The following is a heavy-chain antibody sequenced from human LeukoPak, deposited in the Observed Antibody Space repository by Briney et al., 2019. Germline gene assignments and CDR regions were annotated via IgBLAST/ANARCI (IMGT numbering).Heavy chain of an antibody. CDR1: GGSFSGYY. D-gene: IGHD2-15*01. CDR3: ARLFPRLPYYYYYYMDV. J-gene: IGHJ6*03. V-gene: IGHV4-34*01. Sequence: SETLSLTCAVYGGSFSGYYWSWIRQPPGKGLEWIGEINHSGSTNYNPSLKSRVTISVDTSKNQFSLKLSSVTAADTAVYYCARLFPRLPYYYYYYMDVWGKGTTVTISS. CDR2: INHSGST.